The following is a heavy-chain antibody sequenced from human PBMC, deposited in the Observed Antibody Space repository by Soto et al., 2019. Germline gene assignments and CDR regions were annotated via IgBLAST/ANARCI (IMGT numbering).Heavy chain of an antibody. D-gene: IGHD3-9*01. CDR1: GDSLSGYA. J-gene: IGHJ5*02. CDR3: ARKLEASVRHVEWFSYKWFDP. CDR2: ITFRGVT. Sequence: PSETLSLTCDVHGDSLSGYAWSWIRQPPGKGLEWIGEITFRGVTNYHPSLKSRVSMSVDTSKNRISLNVSSVTAADTALYFCARKLEASVRHVEWFSYKWFDPWGPGTLGTVSS. V-gene: IGHV4-34*01.